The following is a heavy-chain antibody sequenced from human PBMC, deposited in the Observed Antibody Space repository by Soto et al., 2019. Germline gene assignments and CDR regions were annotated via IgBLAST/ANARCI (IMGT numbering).Heavy chain of an antibody. J-gene: IGHJ6*02. Sequence: QVQLVQSGAEVKNPGASVKVSCKASGYSFTRYGIGWARQAPGQGLEWMGWINAYNGNTNYAHNLQGRLTLTTDTSTTIAYMELRSLRSNDTAIYYCAMVDVYVTPSPQDVWGQGTTVTVSS. CDR1: GYSFTRYG. D-gene: IGHD3-16*01. CDR3: AMVDVYVTPSPQDV. V-gene: IGHV1-18*01. CDR2: INAYNGNT.